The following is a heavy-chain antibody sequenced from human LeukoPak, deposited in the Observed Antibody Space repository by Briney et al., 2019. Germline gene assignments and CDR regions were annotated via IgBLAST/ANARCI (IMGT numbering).Heavy chain of an antibody. D-gene: IGHD3-22*01. CDR3: ARGTIVVTTPWGH. CDR2: IHHSGST. V-gene: IGHV4-34*01. J-gene: IGHJ4*02. CDR1: GGSFSGYY. Sequence: SETLSLTCAVYGGSFSGYYWSWIRQPPGKGLECIGEIHHSGSTNYNPSLKSRVTISVDSSKNQFSLQVTSVTAADTAIYYCARGTIVVTTPWGHWGQGTLVTVSS.